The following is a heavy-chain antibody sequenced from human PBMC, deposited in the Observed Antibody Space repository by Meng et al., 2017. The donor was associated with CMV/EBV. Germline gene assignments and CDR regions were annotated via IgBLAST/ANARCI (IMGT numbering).Heavy chain of an antibody. CDR1: GFTFSSYS. CDR3: ARDARTGSEYQLLYEGGGYYGMDV. J-gene: IGHJ6*02. Sequence: SCAASGFTFSSYSMNWVRQAPGKGLEWVSSISSSSSYIYYADSVKGRFTISRDNAKNSLYLQMNSLRAEDTAVYYCARDARTGSEYQLLYEGGGYYGMDVWGQGTTVTVSS. CDR2: ISSSSSYI. D-gene: IGHD2-2*02. V-gene: IGHV3-21*01.